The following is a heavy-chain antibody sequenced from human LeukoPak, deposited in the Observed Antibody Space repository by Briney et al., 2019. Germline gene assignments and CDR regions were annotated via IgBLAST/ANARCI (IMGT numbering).Heavy chain of an antibody. CDR3: ARVYCSSTSCSNWFDP. Sequence: SVKVSCKASGGTFSSYAISWVRQAPGQGLEWMGGIIPIFGTANYAQKFQGRVTITADESTSTAYMELSSLGSEDTAVYYCARVYCSSTSCSNWFDPWGQGTLVTVSS. V-gene: IGHV1-69*13. D-gene: IGHD2-2*01. CDR1: GGTFSSYA. CDR2: IIPIFGTA. J-gene: IGHJ5*02.